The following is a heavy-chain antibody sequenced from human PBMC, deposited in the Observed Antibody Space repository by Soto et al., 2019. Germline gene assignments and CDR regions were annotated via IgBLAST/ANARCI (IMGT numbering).Heavy chain of an antibody. V-gene: IGHV4-39*01. CDR3: VRRHGLTIDAYY. Sequence: QLQLQESGPGLVKPSETLPLTCTVSGGSISSSTYYWGWMRQPPGKGLECFARFFYGGKNYYNPSLKSRVNISVDTSKNQFSLKLTSVTAADTAVYYCVRRHGLTIDAYYWGQGTLVTVSS. D-gene: IGHD3-10*01. CDR1: GGSISSSTYY. CDR2: FFYGGKN. J-gene: IGHJ4*02.